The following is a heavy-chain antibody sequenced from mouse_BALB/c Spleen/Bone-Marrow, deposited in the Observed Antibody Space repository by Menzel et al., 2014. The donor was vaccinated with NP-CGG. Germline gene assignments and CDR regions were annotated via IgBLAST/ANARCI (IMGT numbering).Heavy chain of an antibody. CDR3: TRIYYDYDGVWFAY. V-gene: IGHV1-14*01. CDR2: INPYNDGT. CDR1: GYTFTSYF. D-gene: IGHD2-4*01. Sequence: VQLKESGPELVKPGASVKMSCKASGYTFTSYFMHWVKQRPGQGLEWIEYINPYNDGTKYNEKFKGKATLTSDKSSSTAYMELSSLTSEDSAVYYCTRIYYDYDGVWFAYWGQGTLVTVSA. J-gene: IGHJ3*01.